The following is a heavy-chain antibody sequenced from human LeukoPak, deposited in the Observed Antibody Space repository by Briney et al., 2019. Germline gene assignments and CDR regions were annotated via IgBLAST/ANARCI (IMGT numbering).Heavy chain of an antibody. Sequence: PGGSLRLSCAASGLTVSSNYMSWVRQAPGKGLEWVSVIYSGGSTSYADSAKGRFTISRDNATNSPYLHMNSLRTEEKPAYYCARNRDNVAGTRGYFAYWGQGTLVTVSS. V-gene: IGHV3-66*01. CDR3: ARNRDNVAGTRGYFAY. D-gene: IGHD6-19*01. CDR2: IYSGGST. J-gene: IGHJ4*02. CDR1: GLTVSSNY.